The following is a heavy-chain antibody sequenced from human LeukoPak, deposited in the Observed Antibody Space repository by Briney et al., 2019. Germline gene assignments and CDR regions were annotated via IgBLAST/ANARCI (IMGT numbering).Heavy chain of an antibody. CDR1: GFSFSTYS. J-gene: IGHJ5*02. D-gene: IGHD6-19*01. V-gene: IGHV3-21*01. Sequence: GGSLRLSCATSGFSFSTYSMNWVRQAPGKGLEWVSSISSWNYFIYYADSVKGRFTISRDNAKNELYLQMNSLRAEDTAVYYCARDGGVDRLGVAVTDGFDPWGQGTLVSVSS. CDR2: ISSWNYFI. CDR3: ARDGGVDRLGVAVTDGFDP.